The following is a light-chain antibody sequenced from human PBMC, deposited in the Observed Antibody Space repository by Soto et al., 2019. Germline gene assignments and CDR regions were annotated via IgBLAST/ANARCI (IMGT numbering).Light chain of an antibody. CDR1: QSVRDN. CDR3: QQYYNWPRT. V-gene: IGKV3-15*01. Sequence: TQAPCALAVSPAEVATLSCRASQSVRDNLAWYQQKPGQAPRLLIYFKSTRATGIPTRFSGSGSGTQFTLTISSLQSEDFAVYYCQQYYNWPRTFGQGTKVDI. CDR2: FKS. J-gene: IGKJ1*01.